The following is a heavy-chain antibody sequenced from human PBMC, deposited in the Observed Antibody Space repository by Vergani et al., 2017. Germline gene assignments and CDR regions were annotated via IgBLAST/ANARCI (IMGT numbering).Heavy chain of an antibody. J-gene: IGHJ4*02. CDR1: GFTFSSYW. D-gene: IGHD3-22*01. V-gene: IGHV3-23*04. Sequence: EVQLVESGGGLVQPGGSLRLSCAASGFTFSSYWMSWVRQAPGKGLEWVSTISSDGGSTYYADSVKGRSTISRDNSKNTLSLQMNSLTAEDTAIYYCAGPQGTSAYYYGGFDYWGQGILVTVSS. CDR2: ISSDGGST. CDR3: AGPQGTSAYYYGGFDY.